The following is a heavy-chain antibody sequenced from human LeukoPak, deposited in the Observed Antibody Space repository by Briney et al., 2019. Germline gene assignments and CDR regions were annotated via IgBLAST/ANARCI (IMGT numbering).Heavy chain of an antibody. J-gene: IGHJ3*02. V-gene: IGHV1-18*01. CDR2: ISAYNGNT. CDR3: ARPTVPYYYDSSGYYYDTWGPSAFDI. CDR1: GYTFTSYG. Sequence: GASVKVSCKASGYTFTSYGISWVRQAPGQGLEWMGWISAYNGNTNYAQKLQGRVTMTTDTSTSTAYMELWSRRSDDTAVYYCARPTVPYYYDSSGYYYDTWGPSAFDIWGQGTMVTVSS. D-gene: IGHD3-22*01.